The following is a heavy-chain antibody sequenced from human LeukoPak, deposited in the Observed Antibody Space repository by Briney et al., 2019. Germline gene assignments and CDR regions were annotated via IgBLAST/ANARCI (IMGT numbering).Heavy chain of an antibody. CDR3: AKETYYYDSSGFAADY. J-gene: IGHJ4*02. D-gene: IGHD3-22*01. V-gene: IGHV3-30*02. CDR2: IRYDGSNK. Sequence: GGSLRLSCAASGFTFSSYGMHWVRQAPGKGLEWVAFIRYDGSNKYYADSVKGRFTISRDNSKNTLYLQMNSLRAEDTAVYYCAKETYYYDSSGFAADYWGQGTLVTVSS. CDR1: GFTFSSYG.